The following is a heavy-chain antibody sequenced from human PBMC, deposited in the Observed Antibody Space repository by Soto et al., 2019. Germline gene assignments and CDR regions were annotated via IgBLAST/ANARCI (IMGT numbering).Heavy chain of an antibody. CDR2: INAGSGYT. D-gene: IGHD3-3*01. CDR3: ARHRVSTAMFGVPVGVFKK. Sequence: GXSVKVSCKASGYPFTTFAMHWGRQAPGQRPEWLGWINAGSGYTKYSQNFQDRVTISSDTSASTAYMELSSLRSGDTAIYYCARHRVSTAMFGVPVGVFKKWGQGTLVTVSS. J-gene: IGHJ4*02. V-gene: IGHV1-3*01. CDR1: GYPFTTFA.